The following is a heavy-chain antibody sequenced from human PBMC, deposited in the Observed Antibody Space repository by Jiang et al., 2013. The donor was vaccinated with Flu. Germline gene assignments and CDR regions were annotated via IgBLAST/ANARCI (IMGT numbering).Heavy chain of an antibody. CDR1: GIQLYQLL. Sequence: LKISCKGSGIQLYQLLDRLGAPDARERPGVDGIIYPGDSDTRYSPSFQGQVTISADKSISTAYLQWSSLKASDTAMYYCARRGITGTTRWFDPWGQGTLVTVSS. CDR3: ARRGITGTTRWFDP. V-gene: IGHV5-51*01. CDR2: IYPGDSDT. D-gene: IGHD1-7*01. J-gene: IGHJ5*02.